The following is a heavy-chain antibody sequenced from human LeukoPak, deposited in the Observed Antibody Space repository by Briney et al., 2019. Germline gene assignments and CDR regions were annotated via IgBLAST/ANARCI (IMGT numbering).Heavy chain of an antibody. Sequence: SETLSLTCTVSGGSISSYYWSWIRQPPGKGLKWIGYIYYSGSTKYNPSLKSRVTISVDTSKNQFSLKLSSVTAADTAVYYCARVGYSGYDIDYWGQGTLVTVSS. CDR2: IYYSGST. CDR3: ARVGYSGYDIDY. D-gene: IGHD5-12*01. J-gene: IGHJ4*02. V-gene: IGHV4-59*01. CDR1: GGSISSYY.